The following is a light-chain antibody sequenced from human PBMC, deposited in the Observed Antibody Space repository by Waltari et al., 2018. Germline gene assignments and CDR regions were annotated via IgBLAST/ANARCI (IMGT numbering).Light chain of an antibody. J-gene: IGLJ1*01. V-gene: IGLV1-44*01. CDR1: SSNIGGNV. CDR2: SSD. CDR3: VAWDDSLTGYV. Sequence: QSVLTQPPSTSGTPGQRVIISCSGSSSNIGGNVVNRYQQIPRTAPKLLIYSSDQRPSGVPDRFSGSKSGTSASLAISGIQSEDEADYYCVAWDDSLTGYVFGTGTKVTVL.